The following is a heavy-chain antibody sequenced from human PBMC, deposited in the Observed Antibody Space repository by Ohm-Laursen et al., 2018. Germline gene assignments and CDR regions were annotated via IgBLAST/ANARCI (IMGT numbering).Heavy chain of an antibody. CDR1: GGSVTSYY. J-gene: IGHJ4*02. V-gene: IGHV4-59*02. D-gene: IGHD5-12*01. CDR2: IYYTGST. Sequence: SDTLSLTCTVSGGSVTSYYWSWIRQPPGKGLEWIGYIYYTGSTNYNPSLKSRVTIPVDTSKNQFALKLSSVTAADTAVYYCTRGYDYWDYWGQGTLVTVSS. CDR3: TRGYDYWDY.